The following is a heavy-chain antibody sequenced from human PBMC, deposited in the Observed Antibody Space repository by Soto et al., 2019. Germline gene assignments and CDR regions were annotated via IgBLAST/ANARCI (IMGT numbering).Heavy chain of an antibody. D-gene: IGHD2-2*01. Sequence: QVHLQESGPGLVKPSETLSLICTVSGGSITSYYWCWVRQPVGKGLEWVGRIYSDGTTNYSPSLNTRVTMPRDTSKKPFSLCHSSVTAADIAIYDCSRVGCRNTNCRTRVLDAWGQGTTVTV. CDR1: GGSITSYY. CDR2: IYSDGTT. V-gene: IGHV4-4*07. CDR3: SRVGCRNTNCRTRVLDA. J-gene: IGHJ6*02.